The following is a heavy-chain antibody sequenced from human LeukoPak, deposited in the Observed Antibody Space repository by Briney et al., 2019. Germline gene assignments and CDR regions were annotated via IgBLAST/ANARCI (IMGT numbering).Heavy chain of an antibody. J-gene: IGHJ4*02. Sequence: PSETLSLTCAVSGYSISSSNWWGWIRQPPGKGLEWIGYIYYSGTTNYNPSLKSQVTMSVDTSKNQFSLKLSSVTAADTAVYYCASQLRAAYYFDYWGQGTLVTVSS. CDR1: GYSISSSNW. CDR3: ASQLRAAYYFDY. CDR2: IYYSGTT. D-gene: IGHD3-10*01. V-gene: IGHV4-28*01.